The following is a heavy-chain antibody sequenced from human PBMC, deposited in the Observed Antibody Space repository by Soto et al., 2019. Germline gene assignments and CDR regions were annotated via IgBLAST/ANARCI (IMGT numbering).Heavy chain of an antibody. CDR3: ARAHGCRNF. CDR2: IIPIFGTA. Sequence: QVQLVQSGAEVKKPGSSVKVSCKAAVGTFSSYGISWVRQVPGQGLEWMGGIIPIFGTANYAQKFQGRVTITADESTSTAYMELSSLRSEDTAVYYCARAHGCRNFWGQGTTVTVSS. J-gene: IGHJ6*02. V-gene: IGHV1-69*12. CDR1: VGTFSSYG. D-gene: IGHD6-19*01.